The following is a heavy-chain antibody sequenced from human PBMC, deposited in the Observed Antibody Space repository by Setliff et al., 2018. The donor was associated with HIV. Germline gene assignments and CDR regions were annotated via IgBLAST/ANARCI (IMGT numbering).Heavy chain of an antibody. CDR1: GGSISSGSYY. CDR3: ARDAPGYSHVLDF. Sequence: PSETLSLTCTVSGGSISSGSYYWSWIRLPAGKGLEWIGQIHTTGSTNYNPSLKSRVTISRDSSKNTLYLQMNSLRAEDTALYFCARDAPGYSHVLDFWGQGTLVTVSS. V-gene: IGHV4-61*09. J-gene: IGHJ4*01. D-gene: IGHD5-18*01. CDR2: IHTTGST.